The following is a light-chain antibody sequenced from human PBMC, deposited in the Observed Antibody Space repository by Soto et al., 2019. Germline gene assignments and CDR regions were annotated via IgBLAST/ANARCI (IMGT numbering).Light chain of an antibody. J-gene: IGLJ3*02. CDR2: DVN. V-gene: IGLV2-14*01. CDR1: SGDVGGSNS. Sequence: QSALTQPASVSGSPGQSITISCTGTSGDVGGSNSVSWYQHHPGKAPKLMIYDVNNRPSGVSNRFSGSKSGNTASLTISGLQPDDEADYYCSSYTSVSTSVFGGGTKLTVL. CDR3: SSYTSVSTSV.